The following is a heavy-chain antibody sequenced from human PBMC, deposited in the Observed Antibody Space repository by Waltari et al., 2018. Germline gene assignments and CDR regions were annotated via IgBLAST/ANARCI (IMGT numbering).Heavy chain of an antibody. CDR1: GGSISSHY. V-gene: IGHV4-59*11. CDR2: IYYSGST. D-gene: IGHD2-21*02. CDR3: ARRDGDRYWYFDL. J-gene: IGHJ2*01. Sequence: QVQLQQWGAGLVKPSETLSLTCTVSGGSISSHYWSWIRQPPGKGLEWIGYIYYSGSTTYNPSLKSRVTISVDTSKNQFSLKLSSVTAADTAVYYCARRDGDRYWYFDLWGRGTLVTVSS.